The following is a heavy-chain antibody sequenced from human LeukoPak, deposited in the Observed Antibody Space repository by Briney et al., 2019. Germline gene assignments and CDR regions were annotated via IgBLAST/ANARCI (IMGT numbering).Heavy chain of an antibody. D-gene: IGHD2-15*01. CDR1: GYSISSGYH. CDR3: ARAIVVVLLDY. J-gene: IGHJ4*02. Sequence: PSETLSLTCTVSGYSISSGYHWGWIRQPPGKGLEWIGSIYHSGSTYYNPSLKSRVTISVDTSKNQFSLKLSSVTAADTAVYYCARAIVVVLLDYWGQGTLVTVSS. V-gene: IGHV4-38-2*02. CDR2: IYHSGST.